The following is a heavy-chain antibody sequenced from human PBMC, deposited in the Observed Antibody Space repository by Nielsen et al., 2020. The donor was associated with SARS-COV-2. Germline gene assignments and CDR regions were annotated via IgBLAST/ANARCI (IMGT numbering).Heavy chain of an antibody. CDR2: ISYDGSNI. J-gene: IGHJ4*01. D-gene: IGHD2-15*01. CDR3: AKSVGYGCSDSGCSTGHLDH. CDR1: GFIFSNYG. Sequence: SCAAYGFIFSNYGMHWVRQAPGKGLEGVAAISYDGSNIYYADSVKGRFTISRDSSRNTLNLHMDSLRAEDTAVYYCAKSVGYGCSDSGCSTGHLDHWGPGTQVTVSS. V-gene: IGHV3-30*18.